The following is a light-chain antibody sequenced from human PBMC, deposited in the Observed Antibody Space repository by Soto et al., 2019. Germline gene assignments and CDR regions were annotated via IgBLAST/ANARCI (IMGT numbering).Light chain of an antibody. Sequence: QSALTQPASMSGSPGQSITISCTGTSSDVGNFDSVSWFQQYPGKAPKLLIYDVSDRPSGVSDRFSGSKSGNTASLTISGLQAEDEADYYCSSYRRSNKHILFGGGTKLTVL. CDR2: DVS. CDR1: SSDVGNFDS. J-gene: IGLJ2*01. CDR3: SSYRRSNKHIL. V-gene: IGLV2-14*01.